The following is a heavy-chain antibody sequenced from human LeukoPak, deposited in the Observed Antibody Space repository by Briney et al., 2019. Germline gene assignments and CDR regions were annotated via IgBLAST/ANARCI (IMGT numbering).Heavy chain of an antibody. CDR3: AREATTVTTFTYYYYMDV. V-gene: IGHV3-30*02. CDR1: GFTFSSYW. J-gene: IGHJ6*03. CDR2: IRYDESNK. D-gene: IGHD4-17*01. Sequence: TGGSLRLSCAASGFTFSSYWMSWVRQAPGKGLEWVAFIRYDESNKYHGDSVKGRFTISRDNSKNTLYLQMGSLRAEDIAVYYCAREATTVTTFTYYYYMDVWGKGTTVTISS.